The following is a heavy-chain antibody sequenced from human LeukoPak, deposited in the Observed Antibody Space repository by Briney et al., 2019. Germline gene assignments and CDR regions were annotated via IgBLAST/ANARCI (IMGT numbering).Heavy chain of an antibody. V-gene: IGHV4-39*07. CDR2: IYYSGST. CDR3: AGGGYSYALPAV. J-gene: IGHJ4*02. D-gene: IGHD5-18*01. CDR1: GGSISSSSYY. Sequence: SETLSLTCTVSGGSISSSSYYWGWIRQPPGKGLEWIGSIYYSGSTYYNPSLKSRVTISVDTSKNQFSLKLSSVTAADTAVYYCAGGGYSYALPAVWGQGTLVTVSS.